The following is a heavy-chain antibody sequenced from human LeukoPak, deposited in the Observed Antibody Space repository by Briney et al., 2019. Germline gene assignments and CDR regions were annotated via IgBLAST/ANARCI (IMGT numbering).Heavy chain of an antibody. CDR3: AREGSGWHDAFDI. V-gene: IGHV3-48*03. CDR1: GFTFSSYE. CDR2: ISSSGTTI. D-gene: IGHD6-19*01. J-gene: IGHJ3*02. Sequence: QPGGSLRLSCATSGFTFSSYEMNWVSQAPGKGLEWVSYISSSGTTIYYADSVKGRFTISRDNAKNSLYLQMNSLRAEDTAVYYCAREGSGWHDAFDIWGQGTMVTVSS.